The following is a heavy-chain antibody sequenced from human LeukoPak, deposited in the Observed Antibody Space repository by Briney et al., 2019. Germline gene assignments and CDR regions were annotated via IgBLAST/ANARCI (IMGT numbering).Heavy chain of an antibody. J-gene: IGHJ4*02. CDR2: IHYSGDI. D-gene: IGHD2-15*01. CDR3: VRVGCSGGSCYPDY. Sequence: SETLSLTCTVSGASISTSYWYWIRQPPGKGLEWIGYIHYSGDINYNPSLKSRVTISAYTSKNQLSLKLSSVTAADTAVYYCVRVGCSGGSCYPDYRGQGTLVTVSS. CDR1: GASISTSY. V-gene: IGHV4-59*01.